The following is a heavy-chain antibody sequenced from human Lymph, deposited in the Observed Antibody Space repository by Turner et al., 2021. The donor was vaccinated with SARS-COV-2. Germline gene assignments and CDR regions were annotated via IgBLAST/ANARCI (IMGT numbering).Heavy chain of an antibody. J-gene: IGHJ4*02. V-gene: IGHV3-23*01. Sequence: EVLLLESGGGLVQPGWFLRLSCAASGFTFSSDAKSWVRQAPGKGLGGVTANSGSGGYTSYADTGKGRFTISRDNSKNTLYLQMNSLRAEDTAVYDCAKGVRGAMIVVVIPYFDYWGQGTLVTVSS. CDR2: NSGSGGYT. CDR1: GFTFSSDA. D-gene: IGHD3-22*01. CDR3: AKGVRGAMIVVVIPYFDY.